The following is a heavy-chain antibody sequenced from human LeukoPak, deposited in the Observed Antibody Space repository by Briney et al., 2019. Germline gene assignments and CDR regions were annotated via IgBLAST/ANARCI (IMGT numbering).Heavy chain of an antibody. CDR1: GFTFNNYA. J-gene: IGHJ5*02. Sequence: PGGSLRLSCAASGFTFNNYAMHWVRQAPGKGLEWVAVISYDGNNKNCADSVKGRFTISRDNSKNTLYLQMNSLRAEDTAVYYCARDPDPWGQGTLVTVSS. CDR3: ARDPDP. V-gene: IGHV3-30*14. CDR2: ISYDGNNK.